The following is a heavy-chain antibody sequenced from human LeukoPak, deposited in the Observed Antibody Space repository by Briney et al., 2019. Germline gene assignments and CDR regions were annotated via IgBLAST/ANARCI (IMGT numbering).Heavy chain of an antibody. V-gene: IGHV4-59*12. CDR2: VFHTGST. D-gene: IGHD5-24*01. CDR3: AQWLQLEGDNWFDP. Sequence: PSETLSLTCTVSGGSIDTYYWNWIRQPPGKGLEWIGYVFHTGSTNYNPSLKSRVTISVDTSKNQFSLKLSSVTAADTAVYYCAQWLQLEGDNWFDPWGQGTLVTVSS. J-gene: IGHJ5*02. CDR1: GGSIDTYY.